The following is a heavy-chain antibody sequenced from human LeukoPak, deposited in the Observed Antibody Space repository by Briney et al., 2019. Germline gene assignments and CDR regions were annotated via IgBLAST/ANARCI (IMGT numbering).Heavy chain of an antibody. CDR1: GLTFSNAW. CDR3: TKVGVYYYDA. D-gene: IGHD2-8*01. CDR2: IRSMSAGGTV. J-gene: IGHJ4*02. Sequence: GGSLRLSCTASGLTFSNAWMTWVRPVPGKGLEWVGRIRSMSAGGTVDYAAPVQGRFTISRDDSKNTVYLHMNSLRTEDTAIYYCTKVGVYYYDAWGQGTLVTVSS. V-gene: IGHV3-15*01.